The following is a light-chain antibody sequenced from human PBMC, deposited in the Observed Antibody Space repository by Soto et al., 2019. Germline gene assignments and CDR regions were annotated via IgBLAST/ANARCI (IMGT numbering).Light chain of an antibody. CDR2: QVT. CDR3: SSYTDSSNYV. V-gene: IGLV2-14*01. Sequence: QSALPQPASVSGSPGHSITISCTGTSIDLAIYNYVSWYQQQPSKAPKLMIYQVTNRPSGVSNRFSGSRSGNTASLTISGLQAEDEADYYCSSYTDSSNYVFGTGTKVTVL. J-gene: IGLJ1*01. CDR1: SIDLAIYNY.